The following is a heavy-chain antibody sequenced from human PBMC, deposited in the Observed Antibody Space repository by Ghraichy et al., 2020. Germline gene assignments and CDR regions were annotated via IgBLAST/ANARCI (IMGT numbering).Heavy chain of an antibody. CDR1: GGSISSSSYY. Sequence: SQTLSLTCTVSGGSISSSSYYWGWIRQPPGKGLEWIGSIYYSGSTYYNPSLKSRVTISVDTSKNQFSLKLSSVTAADTAVYYCARIRYFDWLYAFDIWGQGTMVTVSS. CDR3: ARIRYFDWLYAFDI. D-gene: IGHD3-9*01. V-gene: IGHV4-39*01. J-gene: IGHJ3*02. CDR2: IYYSGST.